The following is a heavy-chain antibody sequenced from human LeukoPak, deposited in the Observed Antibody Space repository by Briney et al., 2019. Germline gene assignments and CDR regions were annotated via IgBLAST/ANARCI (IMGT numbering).Heavy chain of an antibody. V-gene: IGHV1-18*01. D-gene: IGHD3-10*01. Sequence: ASVKVSCKASGYTFTSYGISWVRQAPGQGLEWMGWISAHNGNTNYAQKLQGRVTMTTDTSTSTAYMELRSLRSDDTAVYYCARDGSGSYNTDYYGMDVWGQGTTVTVSS. CDR2: ISAHNGNT. J-gene: IGHJ6*02. CDR3: ARDGSGSYNTDYYGMDV. CDR1: GYTFTSYG.